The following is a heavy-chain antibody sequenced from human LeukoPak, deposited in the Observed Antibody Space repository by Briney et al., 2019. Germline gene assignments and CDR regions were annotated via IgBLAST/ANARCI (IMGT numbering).Heavy chain of an antibody. V-gene: IGHV4-30-2*01. CDR3: ARDGHGSGPHPVIDP. Sequence: PSETLSLTCAVSGGSISSGGYSWSWIRQPPGKGLEWIGYIYHSGSTYYNPSLKSRVTISVDRSKNQFSLKLSSVTAADTAVYYCARDGHGSGPHPVIDPWGQGTLVTVSS. J-gene: IGHJ5*02. CDR2: IYHSGST. CDR1: GGSISSGGYS. D-gene: IGHD3-3*01.